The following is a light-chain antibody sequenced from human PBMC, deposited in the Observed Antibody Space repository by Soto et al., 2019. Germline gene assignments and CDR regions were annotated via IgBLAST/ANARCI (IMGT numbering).Light chain of an antibody. J-gene: IGKJ4*01. CDR1: ESVVSY. V-gene: IGKV3-11*02. Sequence: EIVLTQSPVTLSLSPGDTATLSCRASESVVSYLAWYQQKPGQAPRLLMYDTSKRATGIPARFSGSGYGRDFTLNISSLEPEDFAVYYCQQRSNWPLTFGGGTKVEIK. CDR3: QQRSNWPLT. CDR2: DTS.